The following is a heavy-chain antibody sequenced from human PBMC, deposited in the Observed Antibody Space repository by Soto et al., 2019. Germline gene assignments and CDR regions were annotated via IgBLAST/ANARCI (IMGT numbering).Heavy chain of an antibody. D-gene: IGHD6-6*01. CDR1: GGSVSSGSYY. Sequence: SETLSLTCTVSGGSVSSGSYYWSWIRQPPGKGLEWIGYIYYSGSTNYNPSLKSRVTISVDTSKNQFSLKLSSVTAADTAVYYCARDRGNRDFGSSLSFDPWGQGTLVTVSS. CDR2: IYYSGST. CDR3: ARDRGNRDFGSSLSFDP. V-gene: IGHV4-61*01. J-gene: IGHJ5*02.